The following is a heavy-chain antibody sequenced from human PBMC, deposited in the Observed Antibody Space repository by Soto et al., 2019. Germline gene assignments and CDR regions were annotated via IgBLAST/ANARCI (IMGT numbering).Heavy chain of an antibody. V-gene: IGHV3-49*03. CDR2: IRSKAYGGTT. CDR1: GFTFGDYA. D-gene: IGHD6-6*01. CDR3: TRDGYSSSDAEDFQH. Sequence: GGSLRLSCTASGFTFGDYAMSWFRQAPGKGLEWVGFIRSKAYGGTTEYAASVKGRFTISRDDSKSIAYLQMNSLKTEDTAVYYCTRDGYSSSDAEDFQHWGQGTLVTVSS. J-gene: IGHJ1*01.